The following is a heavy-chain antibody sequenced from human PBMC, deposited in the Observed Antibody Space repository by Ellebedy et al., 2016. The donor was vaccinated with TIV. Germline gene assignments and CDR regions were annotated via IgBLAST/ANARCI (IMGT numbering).Heavy chain of an antibody. CDR2: IRKDGSQK. Sequence: GESLKISXAASGFSFSAYYMAWVRQAPGKGLEWVAIIRKDGSQKYYLDSVKGRFTISRDNAKNSLYLQMNSLRAEDTAVYYCTRGPNVVVVPASMSHGLDVWGQGTTVTVSS. CDR1: GFSFSAYY. D-gene: IGHD2-2*01. CDR3: TRGPNVVVVPASMSHGLDV. J-gene: IGHJ6*02. V-gene: IGHV3-7*04.